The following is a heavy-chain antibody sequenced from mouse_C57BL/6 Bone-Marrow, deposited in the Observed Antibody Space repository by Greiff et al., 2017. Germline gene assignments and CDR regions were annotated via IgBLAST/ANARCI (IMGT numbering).Heavy chain of an antibody. CDR1: GYTFPNYW. Sequence: QVHVKQSGAELVRPGTSVQMSCKASGYTFPNYWIGWAKQRPGHGLEWIGDIYPGGGYTNYNEKFKCKATLTADKSSSTAYMQFSSRTAEDSAIYYCARSDYYGSSYGAMDYWVQGTSVTVSS. V-gene: IGHV1-63*01. D-gene: IGHD1-1*01. CDR3: ARSDYYGSSYGAMDY. J-gene: IGHJ4*01. CDR2: IYPGGGYT.